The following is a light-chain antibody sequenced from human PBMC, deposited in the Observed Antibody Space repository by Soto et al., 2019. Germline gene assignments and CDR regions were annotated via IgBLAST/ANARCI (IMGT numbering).Light chain of an antibody. CDR2: DAS. V-gene: IGKV3-20*01. Sequence: EIVLTQSPGTLSLSPGERATLSCLASQSVDSDDLAWYQHKPGQAPRLLISDASKRATDIPDRFSGSGSGTDFPLTISRLEPEDFAVYYCQQFGNSPTTFGQGTRLEIK. J-gene: IGKJ5*01. CDR3: QQFGNSPTT. CDR1: QSVDSDD.